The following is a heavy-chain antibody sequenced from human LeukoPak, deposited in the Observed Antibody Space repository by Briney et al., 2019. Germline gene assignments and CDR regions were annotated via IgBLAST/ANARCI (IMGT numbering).Heavy chain of an antibody. Sequence: SETLSLTCTVSGGSISSYYWSWIRHPPGKGLEWIGYIYYSGSTNYNPSLKSRVTISVDTSKNQFSLKLSSVTAADTAVYYCARATVTTQGYNWFDPWGQGTLVTVSS. CDR1: GGSISSYY. CDR3: ARATVTTQGYNWFDP. D-gene: IGHD4-17*01. V-gene: IGHV4-59*01. CDR2: IYYSGST. J-gene: IGHJ5*02.